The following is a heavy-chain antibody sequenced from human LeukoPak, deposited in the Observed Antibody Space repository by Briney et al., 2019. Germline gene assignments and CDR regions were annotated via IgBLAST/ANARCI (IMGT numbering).Heavy chain of an antibody. CDR3: ARRAGAYTHPYDY. CDR2: IYSAGSI. D-gene: IGHD3-16*01. CDR1: GFTFSSYA. V-gene: IGHV3-53*01. Sequence: GGSLRLSCAASGFTFSSYAMSWVRQAPGKGLEWVSFIYSAGSIYYSDSVKGRSTISIDNSKNTLYLQMNSLRAEDTAVYYCARRAGAYTHPYDYWGQGTLVTVSS. J-gene: IGHJ4*02.